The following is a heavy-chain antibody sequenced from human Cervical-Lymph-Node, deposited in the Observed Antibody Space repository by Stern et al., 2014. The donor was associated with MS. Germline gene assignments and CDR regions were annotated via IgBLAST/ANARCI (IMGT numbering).Heavy chain of an antibody. CDR2: GSGDRGNP. V-gene: IGHV1-18*01. J-gene: IGHJ6*02. CDR3: ARGGMGGNYYYYYGMDV. Sequence: QMQLVQSGAEVKKPGASVKVSCKASGYSFTYYGINWVRQAPGQGLEWKGWGSGDRGNPNSAKKFQGRVTMTTDTSPSTAHMELRSLRSDDTAVYYCARGGMGGNYYYYYGMDVWGQGTTVTVSS. CDR1: GYSFTYYG. D-gene: IGHD3-16*01.